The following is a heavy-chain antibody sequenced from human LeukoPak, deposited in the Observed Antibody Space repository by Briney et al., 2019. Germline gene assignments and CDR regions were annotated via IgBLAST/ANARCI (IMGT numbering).Heavy chain of an antibody. V-gene: IGHV3-30*18. J-gene: IGHJ5*02. CDR2: ISYDGSNK. CDR3: AKHSSSSWYSWFDP. CDR1: GFTFSSYG. D-gene: IGHD6-13*01. Sequence: GGSLRLSCAASGFTFSSYGMHWVRQAPGKGLEWVAVISYDGSNKYYADSVKGRFTISRDNSKNTLYLQMNSLRAEDTAVYYCAKHSSSSWYSWFDPWGQGTLVTVSS.